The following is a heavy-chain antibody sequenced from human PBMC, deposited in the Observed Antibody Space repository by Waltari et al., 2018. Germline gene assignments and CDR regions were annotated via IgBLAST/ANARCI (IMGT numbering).Heavy chain of an antibody. V-gene: IGHV3-23*01. CDR3: ARTNFLDY. J-gene: IGHJ4*02. CDR1: GFTFSSYA. D-gene: IGHD1-7*01. Sequence: EVQLLESGGDLVQPGGSLRLSCAASGFTFSSYAFNWVRRAPGKGLEWVSTISNTGGNTYYADSVKGRFTISRDKSKNTLYLQMNSLRADDTAVYYCARTNFLDYWGQGTLVTVSS. CDR2: ISNTGGNT.